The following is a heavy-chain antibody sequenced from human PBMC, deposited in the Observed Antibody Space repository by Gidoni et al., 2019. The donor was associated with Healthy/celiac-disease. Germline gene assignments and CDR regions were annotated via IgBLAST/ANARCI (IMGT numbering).Heavy chain of an antibody. Sequence: EVQLLEPGGGLVQPGGSLRLSCAASGFTFRSYAMSWVRQAPGKGLGWVSAISGSGGSTYYADSVKGRFTISRDNSKNTLYLQMNSLRAEDTAVYYCAKEYIVVVVASTYDYWGQGTLVTVSS. V-gene: IGHV3-23*01. J-gene: IGHJ4*02. D-gene: IGHD2-15*01. CDR2: ISGSGGST. CDR3: AKEYIVVVVASTYDY. CDR1: GFTFRSYA.